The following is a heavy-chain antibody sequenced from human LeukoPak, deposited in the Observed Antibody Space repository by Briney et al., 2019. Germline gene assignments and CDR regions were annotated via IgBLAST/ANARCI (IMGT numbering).Heavy chain of an antibody. Sequence: ASVKVSCKASGGTFSSYAINWVRQATGQGLEWVGWMSPNSDNAGYAQKFQGRLTMTRNTSISTAYMELSSLTSDDTAVYYCARDFGGNSGWFDPWGQGTLVTVSS. J-gene: IGHJ5*02. CDR3: ARDFGGNSGWFDP. D-gene: IGHD4-23*01. CDR2: MSPNSDNA. V-gene: IGHV1-8*02. CDR1: GGTFSSYA.